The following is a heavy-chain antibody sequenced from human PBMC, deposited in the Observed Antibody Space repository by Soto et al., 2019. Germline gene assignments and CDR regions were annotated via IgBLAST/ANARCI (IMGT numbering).Heavy chain of an antibody. CDR2: IWYDGSQR. V-gene: IGHV3-33*01. J-gene: IGHJ4*02. D-gene: IGHD4-17*01. CDR3: ARIDDYGDYVTDY. Sequence: SCKASGYTFTSYGISWVRQAPGKGLEWVAVIWYDGSQRYYADFVRGRFTISRDNSQNTLYPQMTSLRAEDTAVYYCARIDDYGDYVTDYWGQGAPVTVSS. CDR1: GYTFTSYG.